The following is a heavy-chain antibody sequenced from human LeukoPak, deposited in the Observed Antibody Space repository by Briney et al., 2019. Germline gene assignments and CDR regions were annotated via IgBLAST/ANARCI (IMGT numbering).Heavy chain of an antibody. Sequence: SETLSLTCTVSGGSISSYYRSWIRQPAGKGLEWIGRIYTSGSTNYKPSLKSRVTMSVDTSKNQFSLKLSSVTAADTAVYYCARVKSSGSWLDAFDIWGQGTMVTVSS. CDR1: GGSISSYY. D-gene: IGHD1-26*01. J-gene: IGHJ3*02. V-gene: IGHV4-4*07. CDR3: ARVKSSGSWLDAFDI. CDR2: IYTSGST.